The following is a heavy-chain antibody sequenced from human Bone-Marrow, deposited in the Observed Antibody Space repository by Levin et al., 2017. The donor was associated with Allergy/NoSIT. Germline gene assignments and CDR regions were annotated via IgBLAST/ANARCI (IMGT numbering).Heavy chain of an antibody. V-gene: IGHV3-64D*06. Sequence: GGSLRLSCSASGFTFSSYAMHWVRQAPGKGLEYVSAISSNGGSTYYADSVKGRFTISRDNSKNTLYLQMSSLRAEDTAVYYCVKRRYSSGWYTPFRDYWGQGTLVTVSS. CDR1: GFTFSSYA. J-gene: IGHJ4*02. CDR3: VKRRYSSGWYTPFRDY. CDR2: ISSNGGST. D-gene: IGHD6-19*01.